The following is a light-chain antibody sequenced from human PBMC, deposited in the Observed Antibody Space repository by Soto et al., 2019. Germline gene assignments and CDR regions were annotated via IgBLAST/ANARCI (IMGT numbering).Light chain of an antibody. CDR2: GAS. CDR3: QQYGSPEGT. Sequence: EIVLTQSPGTLSLSPGERATLSCRASQSVSSSYLAWYQQKPGQAPRLLIYGASSRATGIPDRFSGSGSGTDFTLTISRLEPEDFAVYYCQQYGSPEGTFGQGTRWIS. CDR1: QSVSSSY. J-gene: IGKJ1*01. V-gene: IGKV3-20*01.